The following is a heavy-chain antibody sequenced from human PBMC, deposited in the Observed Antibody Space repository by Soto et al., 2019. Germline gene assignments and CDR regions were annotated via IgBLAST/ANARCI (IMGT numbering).Heavy chain of an antibody. CDR2: ISTSSSYI. CDR3: AGGPYIYGYYY. J-gene: IGHJ4*02. CDR1: GFTVSSNY. D-gene: IGHD5-18*01. Sequence: LRLSCAASGFTVSSNYMSWVRQAPGKGLEWVSSISTSSSYIYYADSVKGRFTISRDNAKNSLYLQMNSLRTEDTAVYYCAGGPYIYGYYYWGPGTLVTVSS. V-gene: IGHV3-21*01.